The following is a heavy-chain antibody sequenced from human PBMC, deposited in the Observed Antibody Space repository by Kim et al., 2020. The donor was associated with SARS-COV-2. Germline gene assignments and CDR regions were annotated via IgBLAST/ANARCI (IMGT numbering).Heavy chain of an antibody. D-gene: IGHD2-15*01. CDR3: ARDAELGYCSGGSCHGAFDI. CDR2: IYYSGST. V-gene: IGHV4-31*03. Sequence: SETLSLTCTVSGGSISSGGYYWSWIRQHPGKGLEWIGYIYYSGSTYYNPSLKSRVTISVDTSKNQFSLKLSSVTAADTAVYYCARDAELGYCSGGSCHGAFDIWGQGTVVTVSS. J-gene: IGHJ3*02. CDR1: GGSISSGGYY.